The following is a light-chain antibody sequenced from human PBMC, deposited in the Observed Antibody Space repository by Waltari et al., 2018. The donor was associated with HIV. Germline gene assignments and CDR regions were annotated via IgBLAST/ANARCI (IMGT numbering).Light chain of an antibody. CDR3: AAWDDSLSGWV. V-gene: IGLV1-47*01. CDR1: SSNIGSNY. CDR2: RNK. J-gene: IGLJ3*02. Sequence: QSMLTQPPSASGTPGQRVTISCSGSSSNIGSNYVYWYQQVPGTAPKLLIYRNKQPPAGAPDRFSGSKSGTAASLASSGLRSEDEADYYCAAWDDSLSGWVFGGGTKLTVL.